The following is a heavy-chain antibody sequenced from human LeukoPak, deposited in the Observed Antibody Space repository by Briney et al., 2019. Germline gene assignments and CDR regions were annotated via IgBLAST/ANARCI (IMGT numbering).Heavy chain of an antibody. CDR3: ARDSTWRLDY. D-gene: IGHD5-12*01. CDR2: IKEDGSVK. Sequence: GGSLRLSCTASGFTFSSHWMTWVRQPPGKGLEWVANIKEDGSVKYYVDSVKGRFTISRDNTKNALYLQMNSLRADDTAVYFCARDSTWRLDYWGQGTLVTVSS. V-gene: IGHV3-7*03. CDR1: GFTFSSHW. J-gene: IGHJ4*02.